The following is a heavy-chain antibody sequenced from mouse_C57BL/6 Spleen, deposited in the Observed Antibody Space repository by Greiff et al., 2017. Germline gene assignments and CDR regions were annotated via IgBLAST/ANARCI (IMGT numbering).Heavy chain of an antibody. V-gene: IGHV5-4*01. Sequence: EVMLVESGGGLVKPGGSLKLSCAASGFTFSSYAMSWVRQTPEKRLEWVATISDGGSYTYYPDNVKGRFTISRDNAKNNLYLQMSHLKSEDTAMYYCARERRDYGAMDYWGQGTSVTVSS. CDR2: ISDGGSYT. J-gene: IGHJ4*01. D-gene: IGHD2-4*01. CDR3: ARERRDYGAMDY. CDR1: GFTFSSYA.